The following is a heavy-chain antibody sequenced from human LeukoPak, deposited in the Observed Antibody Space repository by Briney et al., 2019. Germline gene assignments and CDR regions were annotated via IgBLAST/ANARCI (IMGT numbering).Heavy chain of an antibody. D-gene: IGHD3-22*01. V-gene: IGHV1-18*01. Sequence: ASVKVSCKASGYTFTSYGIRWVRQAPGQGLEWMGWISAYNGNTNYAQKLQGRVTMTTDTSTSTAYMELRSLRSDDTAVYYCATTMIAVAIGDAFDIWGQGTMVTVSS. CDR3: ATTMIAVAIGDAFDI. CDR1: GYTFTSYG. CDR2: ISAYNGNT. J-gene: IGHJ3*02.